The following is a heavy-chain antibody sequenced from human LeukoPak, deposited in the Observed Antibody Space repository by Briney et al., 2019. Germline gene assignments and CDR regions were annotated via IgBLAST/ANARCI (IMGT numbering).Heavy chain of an antibody. CDR2: IYPGDSHT. D-gene: IGHD3-16*02. V-gene: IGHV5-51*01. Sequence: KPGESLKISFKASGXRFNNYWIGWVRQMPGKGLEWMSIIYPGDSHTSYSSSFEGQVTISGDKSISTAYLQWSSLKASDTAIYYCARHTSGELSTPFDYWGQGTLVTVSS. CDR1: GXRFNNYW. J-gene: IGHJ4*02. CDR3: ARHTSGELSTPFDY.